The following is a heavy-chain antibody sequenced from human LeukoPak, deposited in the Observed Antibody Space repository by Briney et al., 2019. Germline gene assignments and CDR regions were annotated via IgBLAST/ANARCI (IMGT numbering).Heavy chain of an antibody. J-gene: IGHJ4*02. V-gene: IGHV3-30*02. CDR1: LLTLGDYA. CDR3: ARVQVVPDY. Sequence: GGSLSLSCTVSLLTLGDYAMSWVGQAPGPGVEWVAFIRYDGSNKYPAHTVKGTFTISRDNSKNTLYLQMNSPRAEDTAVYYCARVQVVPDYWGQGTLVTVSS. D-gene: IGHD6-13*01. CDR2: IRYDGSNK.